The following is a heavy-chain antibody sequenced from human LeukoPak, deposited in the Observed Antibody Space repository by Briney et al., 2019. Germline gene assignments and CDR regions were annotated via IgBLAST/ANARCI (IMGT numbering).Heavy chain of an antibody. CDR2: MYYSGST. D-gene: IGHD5-18*01. J-gene: IGHJ4*02. CDR3: ARGRETAHGPNYFDY. V-gene: IGHV4-39*01. Sequence: SETLSLTCTVSGGSISSNNYYRGWIRQSPGKGLEWIGSMYYSGSTYYNPSLKSRVTISVDTSKNQFSLKLNSVTAADTAVYYCARGRETAHGPNYFDYWGQGTLVTVSS. CDR1: GGSISSNNYY.